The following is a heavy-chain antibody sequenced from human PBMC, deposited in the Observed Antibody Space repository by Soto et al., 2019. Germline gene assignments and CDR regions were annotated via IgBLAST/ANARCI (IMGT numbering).Heavy chain of an antibody. V-gene: IGHV4-4*02. CDR3: ARGSYYGMDV. Sequence: QVQLQESGPGLVKPSGTLSLTCAVSGGSISSSNWWSWVRQPPGKGLEWIGEIYHSGSTTYNPSLKSRFTLSVDKSENQYSLTLSSVTAADTAVYYCARGSYYGMDVWGQGTTVTVSS. J-gene: IGHJ6*02. CDR1: GGSISSSNW. CDR2: IYHSGST.